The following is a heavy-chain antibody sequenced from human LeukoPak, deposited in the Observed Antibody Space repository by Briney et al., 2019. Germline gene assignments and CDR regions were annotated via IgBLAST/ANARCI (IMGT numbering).Heavy chain of an antibody. CDR1: GGSISSSSYY. CDR3: AREAHTASVY. CDR2: IYYSGST. Sequence: PSETLSLTCTVSGGSISSSSYYWGWIRQPPGKGLEWIGSIYYSGSTYYNPSLKSRVTISVDTSKNQFSLKLSSVTAADTAVYYCAREAHTASVYWGQGTLVTVSS. J-gene: IGHJ4*02. D-gene: IGHD5-18*01. V-gene: IGHV4-39*07.